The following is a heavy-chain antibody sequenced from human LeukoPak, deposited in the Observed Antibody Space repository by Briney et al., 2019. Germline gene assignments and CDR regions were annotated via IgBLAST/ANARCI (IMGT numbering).Heavy chain of an antibody. CDR2: VHHTGTT. Sequence: PSETLSLTCTVSGGSISTFYWSWIRQPPGKGLEWIGDVHHTGTTNCNPSLKSRVTISVDTSKNHFSLKLNSVTAADTAVYYCARGGYMYGYWGQGTLVTVSS. D-gene: IGHD5-18*01. CDR1: GGSISTFY. V-gene: IGHV4-59*01. CDR3: ARGGYMYGY. J-gene: IGHJ4*02.